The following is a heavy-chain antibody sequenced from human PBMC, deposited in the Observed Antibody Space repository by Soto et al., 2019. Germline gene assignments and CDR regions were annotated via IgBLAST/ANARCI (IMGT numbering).Heavy chain of an antibody. J-gene: IGHJ4*02. D-gene: IGHD2-15*01. CDR3: ARDGSGTFMRFDY. CDR1: GGSISIRGYY. V-gene: IGHV4-31*03. CDR2: IYSSGTT. Sequence: PSEPLSLTCTVSGGSISIRGYYWSWIRQYPGKGLEWIGYIYSSGTTYYNPSLKSRLSISVDTSKNQFSLKLNSVTAADTAVYFCARDGSGTFMRFDYWGQGTLVTVS.